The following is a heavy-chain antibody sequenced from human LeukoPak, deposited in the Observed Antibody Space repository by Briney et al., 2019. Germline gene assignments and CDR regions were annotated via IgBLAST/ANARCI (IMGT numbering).Heavy chain of an antibody. V-gene: IGHV1-18*01. D-gene: IGHD6-19*01. Sequence: ASVKVSCKASGYTFTSYGISWVRQAPGQGLEWMGWISAYNGNANYAQKLQGRVTMTTDTSTSTAYMELRSLRSDDTAVYYCARGRGLAYYYYYMDVWGKGTTVTVSS. CDR3: ARGRGLAYYYYYMDV. J-gene: IGHJ6*03. CDR2: ISAYNGNA. CDR1: GYTFTSYG.